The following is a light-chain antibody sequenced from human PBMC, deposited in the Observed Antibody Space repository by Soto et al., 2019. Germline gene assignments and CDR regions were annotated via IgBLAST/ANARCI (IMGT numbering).Light chain of an antibody. CDR3: QQYATSPRT. J-gene: IGKJ1*01. Sequence: LSRSPGTLSLSQGERATLSCRASQSVTSDYLAWYQQKAGQAPRLLIYGASSRATGIPDRFSGSGSGTDFTLTISRLEPEDFAVYYCQQYATSPRTFGQGTKVDIK. CDR1: QSVTSDY. V-gene: IGKV3-20*01. CDR2: GAS.